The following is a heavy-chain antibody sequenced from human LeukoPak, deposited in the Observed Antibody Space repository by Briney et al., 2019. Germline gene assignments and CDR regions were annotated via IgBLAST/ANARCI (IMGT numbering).Heavy chain of an antibody. J-gene: IGHJ5*02. V-gene: IGHV3-30-3*01. Sequence: GGSLRLSCAASGFTFSSYAMHWVRQAPGKGLEWVAVISFDGSNKYYADSVKGRFTISRGNSKNTLYLQMNSLRAEDTAVYYCARDRYDIQLWPRARGKRNWFDPWGQGTLVTVSS. CDR2: ISFDGSNK. D-gene: IGHD5-18*01. CDR3: ARDRYDIQLWPRARGKRNWFDP. CDR1: GFTFSSYA.